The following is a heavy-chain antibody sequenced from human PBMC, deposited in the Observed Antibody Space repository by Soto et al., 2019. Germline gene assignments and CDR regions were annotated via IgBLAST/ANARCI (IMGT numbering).Heavy chain of an antibody. Sequence: GGSLRLSCAASGFTFSNAWMSWVRQAPGKGLEWVGRIKSKTDGGTTDYAAPVKGRFTISRDDSKNTLYLQMNSLKTEDTAVYYCTTRIYMVRAPDGDYYYMDVWGKGTTVTVSS. CDR3: TTRIYMVRAPDGDYYYMDV. CDR2: IKSKTDGGTT. CDR1: GFTFSNAW. D-gene: IGHD3-10*01. V-gene: IGHV3-15*01. J-gene: IGHJ6*03.